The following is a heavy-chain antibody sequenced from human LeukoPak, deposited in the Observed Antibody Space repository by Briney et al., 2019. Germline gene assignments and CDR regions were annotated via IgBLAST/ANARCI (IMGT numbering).Heavy chain of an antibody. CDR3: AKDEGHSSGYLDY. J-gene: IGHJ4*02. V-gene: IGHV3-20*04. CDR1: GFTFDDYG. D-gene: IGHD3-22*01. Sequence: PGGSLRLSCAASGFTFDDYGMSWVRQAPGKGLEWVSGINWNGGSTGYADSVKGRFTISRDNSKNSLYLQMNSLRAEDTALYYCAKDEGHSSGYLDYWGQGTLVTVSS. CDR2: INWNGGST.